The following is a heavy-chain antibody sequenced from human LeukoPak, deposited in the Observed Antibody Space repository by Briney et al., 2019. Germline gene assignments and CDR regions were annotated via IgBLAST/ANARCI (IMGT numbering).Heavy chain of an antibody. Sequence: GGSLRLSCAASGFTFSSYSMNWVREAPGKGLEWVSYISSSSSTIFYADSVKGRFTISRDDAKDSLYLQMNSLTVEDTAVYYCARDWTMVRGVIIYYYGMDVWGQGTTVTVSS. CDR1: GFTFSSYS. J-gene: IGHJ6*02. CDR3: ARDWTMVRGVIIYYYGMDV. D-gene: IGHD3-10*01. V-gene: IGHV3-48*01. CDR2: ISSSSSTI.